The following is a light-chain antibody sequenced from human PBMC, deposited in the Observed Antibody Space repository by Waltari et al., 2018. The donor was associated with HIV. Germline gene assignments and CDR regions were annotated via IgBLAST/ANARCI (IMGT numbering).Light chain of an antibody. J-gene: IGKJ5*01. Sequence: ETVLTQSPATLSLSPGERATLSCRASQSVTNYLACYQQKPGQAPRLLIYDASSRATGIPARFSGDGPGTDFTLTISRLEPEDFAVYYCQQYGSSPPVTFGQGTRLDIK. CDR2: DAS. CDR3: QQYGSSPPVT. V-gene: IGKV3-20*01. CDR1: QSVTNY.